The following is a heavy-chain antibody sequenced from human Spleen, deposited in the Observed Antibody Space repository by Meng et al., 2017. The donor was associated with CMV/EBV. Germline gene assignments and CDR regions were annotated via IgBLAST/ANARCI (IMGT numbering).Heavy chain of an antibody. D-gene: IGHD3-3*01. CDR3: ASDSADFWSGYTY. CDR2: IYYSGST. Sequence: SETLSLTCSFSGGSISSGEYYRSWIRQPPGKGLEWIGYIYYSGSTYYNPSLKSRVFISVDTSNNQFSLRLSSVTAADTAVYYCASDSADFWSGYTYWGQGTLVTVSS. V-gene: IGHV4-30-4*08. J-gene: IGHJ4*02. CDR1: GGSISSGEYY.